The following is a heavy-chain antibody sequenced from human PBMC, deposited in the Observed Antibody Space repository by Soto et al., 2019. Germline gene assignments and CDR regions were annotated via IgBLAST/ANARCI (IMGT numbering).Heavy chain of an antibody. Sequence: QVLLQQWGAGRLKPSETLSLTCAVYGGSFIDYSWGWIRQSPGTGLEWIGEINHSGSANYNPSLKSRGTITVATSKNQFSLKFYPVTAADAAMYYCTRVSDYWSQGTLVTVSS. J-gene: IGHJ4*02. CDR3: TRVSDY. CDR2: INHSGSA. V-gene: IGHV4-34*01. CDR1: GGSFIDYS.